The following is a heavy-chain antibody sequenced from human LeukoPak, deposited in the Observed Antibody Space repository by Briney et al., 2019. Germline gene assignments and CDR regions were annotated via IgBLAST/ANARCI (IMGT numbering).Heavy chain of an antibody. V-gene: IGHV1-2*02. CDR2: INLNSGGT. CDR3: ASWAGGNAPVASFDY. J-gene: IGHJ4*02. CDR1: GYTFTGYY. Sequence: ASVKVSFKPSGYTFTGYYLHWMRQAPGQGLEWVGLINLNSGGTNYAQKFQARVTMTRDTSISTAYMELSRLRSDDTAVYYGASWAGGNAPVASFDYWGQGTLVTVSS. D-gene: IGHD2-21*01.